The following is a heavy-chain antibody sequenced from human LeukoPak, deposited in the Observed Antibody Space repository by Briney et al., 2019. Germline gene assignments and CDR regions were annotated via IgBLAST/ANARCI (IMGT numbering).Heavy chain of an antibody. V-gene: IGHV5-51*01. Sequence: GESLKISCKGSGYSFTTYWIGWVRQMPGKGLECVGIIYPGDSDTRYSPSFQGQVTISADTSISTAYLQWSSLKASDIAMYYCARPLYGSSRVFDIWGQGTMVTVSS. CDR3: ARPLYGSSRVFDI. J-gene: IGHJ3*02. CDR2: IYPGDSDT. CDR1: GYSFTTYW. D-gene: IGHD1-26*01.